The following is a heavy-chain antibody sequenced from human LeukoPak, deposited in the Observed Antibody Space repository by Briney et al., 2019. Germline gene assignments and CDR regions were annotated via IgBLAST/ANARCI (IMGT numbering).Heavy chain of an antibody. J-gene: IGHJ4*02. CDR2: IGGSGGGT. CDR1: GFTFSSYA. D-gene: IGHD3-22*01. CDR3: AKDQYYYYDSSGSYHGAPFEY. V-gene: IGHV3-23*01. Sequence: GGSLRLSCAASGFTFSSYAMSWVRQAPGKGLEWVSVIGGSGGGTYYADSVKGRFTISRDNTKNRLSLQMSGLRAEDTAVYYCAKDQYYYYDSSGSYHGAPFEYWGQGALVTVSA.